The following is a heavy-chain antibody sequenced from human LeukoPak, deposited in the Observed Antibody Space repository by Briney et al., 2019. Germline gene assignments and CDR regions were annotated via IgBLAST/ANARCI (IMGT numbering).Heavy chain of an antibody. V-gene: IGHV1-69*04. CDR2: IIPILGIA. D-gene: IGHD5-24*01. J-gene: IGHJ4*02. Sequence: ASVTLSCKASGGTFSSYAISWVRQAPGQGLEWMGRIIPILGIANYAQKFQGRVTITADKSTSTAYVELSSLRSEDTAVYYCASWVQEMATTNYWGQGTLVTVSS. CDR3: ASWVQEMATTNY. CDR1: GGTFSSYA.